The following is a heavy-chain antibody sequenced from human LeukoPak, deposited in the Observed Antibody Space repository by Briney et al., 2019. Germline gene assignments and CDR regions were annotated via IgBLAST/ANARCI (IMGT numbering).Heavy chain of an antibody. J-gene: IGHJ4*02. CDR2: ISGGGGST. V-gene: IGHV3-23*01. D-gene: IGHD2-15*01. CDR1: GFTFSSYA. CDR3: AKQRALRIGYCSGGNCYFDY. Sequence: GGSLRLSCAASGFTFSSYAMSWVRQAPGKGLEWVSAISGGGGSTYYADSVKGRFTISRDNSKNTLYLQMNSLRAEDTAVYYCAKQRALRIGYCSGGNCYFDYWGQGTLVAVSS.